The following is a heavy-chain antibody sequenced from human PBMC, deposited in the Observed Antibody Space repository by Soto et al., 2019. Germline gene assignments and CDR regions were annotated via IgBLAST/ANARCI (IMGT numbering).Heavy chain of an antibody. V-gene: IGHV2-5*02. J-gene: IGHJ5*02. CDR2: IYWDNDK. D-gene: IGHD2-21*01. CDR1: GFSLSTSGVG. Sequence: QITLKESGPTLVKPTQTLTLTCTFSGFSLSTSGVGVGWIRQPPGKALEWLALIYWDNDKRYSASLKSRLTITQDASKTQVVLTMTNVDPVDTATYYCAHSPSFRRFDPWGQGTLVTVSS. CDR3: AHSPSFRRFDP.